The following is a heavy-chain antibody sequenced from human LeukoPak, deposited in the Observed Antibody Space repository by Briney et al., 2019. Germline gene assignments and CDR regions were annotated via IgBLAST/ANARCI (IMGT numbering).Heavy chain of an antibody. Sequence: SETLSLTCAVYGGSLSGYYWSWIRQPPGKGLEWIGEINHRGSTNYNPSLKSRVTISVDTSKNQFSLKLSSVTAADTAVYYCARGLRQLVRSWHYWGQGTLVTVSS. CDR2: INHRGST. V-gene: IGHV4-34*01. D-gene: IGHD6-6*01. J-gene: IGHJ4*02. CDR3: ARGLRQLVRSWHY. CDR1: GGSLSGYY.